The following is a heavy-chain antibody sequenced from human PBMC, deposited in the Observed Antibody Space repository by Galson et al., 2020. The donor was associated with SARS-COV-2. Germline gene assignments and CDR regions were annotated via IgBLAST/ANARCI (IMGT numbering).Heavy chain of an antibody. CDR1: GFTFRGYA. CDR2: ISNDGRST. V-gene: IGHV3-64*02. Sequence: GGSLRLSCVASGFTFRGYAMHWVRQAPGKGLEFVSAISNDGRSTYYADSVKGRFTVSRDNSKNTLYLQMGSLTEADMAEYYCARGRDYGGLWGQGALVTVSS. J-gene: IGHJ4*02. CDR3: ARGRDYGGL. D-gene: IGHD4-17*01.